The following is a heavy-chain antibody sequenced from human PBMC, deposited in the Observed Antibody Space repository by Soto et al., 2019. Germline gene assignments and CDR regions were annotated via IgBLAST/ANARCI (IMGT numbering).Heavy chain of an antibody. CDR3: ARSREQWLVDAFDI. CDR2: INPTGSP. V-gene: IGHV4-34*01. D-gene: IGHD6-19*01. Sequence: SETLSLTCVVHGGSLTGYYWSWIRQPPGRGLEWIGEINPTGSPKYNPSLMSRVTISVDTSKNQFSMKLSSVTAADTAVFYCARSREQWLVDAFDIWGQGTMVTVSS. J-gene: IGHJ3*02. CDR1: GGSLTGYY.